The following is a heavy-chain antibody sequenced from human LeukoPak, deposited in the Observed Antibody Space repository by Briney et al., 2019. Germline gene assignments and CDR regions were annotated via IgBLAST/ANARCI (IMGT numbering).Heavy chain of an antibody. CDR2: IYYSGST. D-gene: IGHD3-10*01. J-gene: IGHJ4*02. V-gene: IGHV4-59*01. CDR1: GGSITSSY. CDR3: ARGPPVRGVLGLAFDY. Sequence: SETLSLTCTVSGGSITSSYWSWIRQPPGKGLEWIGYIYYSGSTYYSPSLRSRVTMSVDTSKNEFSLKMSSVTPADTAVYYCARGPPVRGVLGLAFDYWGQGTLVTVSS.